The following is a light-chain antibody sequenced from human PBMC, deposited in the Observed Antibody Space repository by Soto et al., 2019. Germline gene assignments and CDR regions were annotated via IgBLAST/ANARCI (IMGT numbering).Light chain of an antibody. Sequence: SYELTQPPSVSVAPGKTARITCGGDNIGSKSVHWYQQKPGQAPVLVIYFDSDRPSGIPERFSGSTSRNTATLTISRVEAGDEADYYCQAWDSNTDQNVFGSGTKLPAL. V-gene: IGLV3-21*04. CDR3: QAWDSNTDQNV. CDR1: NIGSKS. CDR2: FDS. J-gene: IGLJ1*01.